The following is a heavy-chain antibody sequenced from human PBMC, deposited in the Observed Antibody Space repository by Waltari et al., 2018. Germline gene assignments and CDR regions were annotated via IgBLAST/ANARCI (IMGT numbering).Heavy chain of an antibody. CDR2: MSGSGGGT. CDR1: GFTISSYA. D-gene: IGHD6-13*01. CDR3: AKDRRYISSWSTVFDI. V-gene: IGHV3-23*01. J-gene: IGHJ3*02. Sequence: EVPLLESGGGLVQPGGSLRLSCAASGFTISSYAMNWVRQAPGKGLEWVAGMSGSGGGTYYADSVKGRFTIARDNSKNTLYLQMNSLRAGDTAVYYCAKDRRYISSWSTVFDIWGQGTMVTVSS.